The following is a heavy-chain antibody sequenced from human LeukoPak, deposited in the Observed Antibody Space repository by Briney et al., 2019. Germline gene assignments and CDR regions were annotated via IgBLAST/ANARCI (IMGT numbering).Heavy chain of an antibody. D-gene: IGHD3-22*01. Sequence: QSGGSLRLSCAASGFTFSSYEMNWVRQAPGKGLEWASYISSSGSTIYYADSVKGRFTISRDNAKNSLCLQMNSLRAEDTAVYYCARQVITMIVGPFDYWGQGTLVTVSS. CDR2: ISSSGSTI. J-gene: IGHJ4*02. CDR1: GFTFSSYE. CDR3: ARQVITMIVGPFDY. V-gene: IGHV3-48*03.